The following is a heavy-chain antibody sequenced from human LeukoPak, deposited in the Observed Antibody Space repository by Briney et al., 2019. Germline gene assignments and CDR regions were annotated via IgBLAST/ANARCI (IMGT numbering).Heavy chain of an antibody. J-gene: IGHJ5*01. V-gene: IGHV4-59*01. CDR1: GGSISSYY. CDR2: IYYSGST. CDR3: ARGESQSSLYNWFDS. Sequence: SETLSLTCTVSGGSISSYYWSWIRQPPGKGLEWIGYIYYSGSTNYNPSLKSRVTISVDTSKNQFSLKLSSVTAADTAVYYCARGESQSSLYNWFDSWGQGTLVTVSS.